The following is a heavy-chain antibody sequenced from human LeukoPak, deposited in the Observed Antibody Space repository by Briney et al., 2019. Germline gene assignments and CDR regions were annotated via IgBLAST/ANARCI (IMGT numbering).Heavy chain of an antibody. D-gene: IGHD4-17*01. V-gene: IGHV3-9*01. Sequence: SLRLSCAASGGTFDGYAMHWVRQAPGKGLEWVAGISWSSVTIYYAYSVKRRFNISRDNAKNSLYLQMNSLRADDTALYYCAKDKQGGDHGFYYYGLDVWGRGTTVTVSS. CDR3: AKDKQGGDHGFYYYGLDV. J-gene: IGHJ6*02. CDR1: GGTFDGYA. CDR2: ISWSSVTI.